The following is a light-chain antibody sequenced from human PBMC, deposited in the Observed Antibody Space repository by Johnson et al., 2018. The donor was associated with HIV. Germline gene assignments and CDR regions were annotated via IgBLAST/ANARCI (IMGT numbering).Light chain of an antibody. J-gene: IGLJ1*01. CDR3: GIWDASLSPLYV. Sequence: QSVLTQPPSVSAAPGQTVNISCSGNVSNIESYFVSWYQQLPGAAPTLLIYEDNKRPSGIHDRFSGSKSGATATLGITGLQTGDEADYYCGIWDASLSPLYVFGTGTKVTVL. CDR2: EDN. CDR1: VSNIESYF. V-gene: IGLV1-51*02.